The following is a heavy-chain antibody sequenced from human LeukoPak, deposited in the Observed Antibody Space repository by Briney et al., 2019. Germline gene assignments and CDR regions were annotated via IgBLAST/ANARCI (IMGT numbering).Heavy chain of an antibody. CDR1: GFTFGDYG. J-gene: IGHJ4*02. Sequence: GGSLRLSCTASGFTFGDYGMSWVRQAPGKGLEWVCFIRSKAYGGTTEYAASVKGRFTISRDDSKSIAYLQMNSLKTEDTAVYYCTRAGIVGATRLGYWGQGTLVTVSS. CDR3: TRAGIVGATRLGY. D-gene: IGHD1-26*01. V-gene: IGHV3-49*04. CDR2: IRSKAYGGTT.